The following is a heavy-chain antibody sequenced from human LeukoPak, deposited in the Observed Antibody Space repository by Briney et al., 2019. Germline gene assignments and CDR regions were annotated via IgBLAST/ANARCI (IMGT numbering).Heavy chain of an antibody. V-gene: IGHV3-23*01. CDR3: ARWKYSNYIYYFDY. CDR1: GFTFSSYA. CDR2: ISGSGGST. D-gene: IGHD4-11*01. Sequence: GGSLRLSCAASGFTFSSYAMSWVCQAPGKGLEWVSGISGSGGSTYYADSVKGRFTISRDNSKNTLYLQMNSLRAEDTAVYYCARWKYSNYIYYFDYWGQGTLVTVSS. J-gene: IGHJ4*02.